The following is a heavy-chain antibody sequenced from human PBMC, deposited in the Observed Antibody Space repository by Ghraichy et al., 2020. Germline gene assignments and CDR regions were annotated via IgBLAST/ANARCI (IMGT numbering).Heavy chain of an antibody. J-gene: IGHJ3*02. D-gene: IGHD2-21*01. V-gene: IGHV3-7*03. CDR3: ARDLWAFDI. Sequence: GGSLRLSCAASGFTFSNYWMSWVRQAPGKGLEWVANLKQDESEKNYVDSVKGRFTVSRDNAKNSLYLQMNSLRVDDTAVYYCARDLWAFDIWGQGTLVTVSS. CDR1: GFTFSNYW. CDR2: LKQDESEK.